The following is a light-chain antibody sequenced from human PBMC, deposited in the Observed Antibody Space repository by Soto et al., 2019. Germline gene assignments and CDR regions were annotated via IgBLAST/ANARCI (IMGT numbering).Light chain of an antibody. CDR2: GTS. CDR3: QQYISWT. Sequence: DIVLTQSPGTLSVSPGERATLSCMASQTISSNYFAWYQQKPGQRPSLLIYGTSSRATGIPDRFSGSGSGTDFTLTISRLEPEDSAIYYCQQYISWTFGQGTKVEIK. CDR1: QTISSNY. V-gene: IGKV3-20*01. J-gene: IGKJ1*01.